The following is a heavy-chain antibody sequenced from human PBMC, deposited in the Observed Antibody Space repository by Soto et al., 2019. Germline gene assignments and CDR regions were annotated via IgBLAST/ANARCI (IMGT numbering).Heavy chain of an antibody. Sequence: QVQLQESGPGLVKPSQTLSLTCTVSGGPITSGDYYWSWIRQHPGKGLEWLGHIYHSGNTYYSPSLKSRISMSVDTSTNQCSLNLYSVTAADTAVYYCARGNFGYDYWGQGAQVTVSS. V-gene: IGHV4-31*03. D-gene: IGHD4-4*01. CDR2: IYHSGNT. J-gene: IGHJ4*02. CDR3: ARGNFGYDY. CDR1: GGPITSGDYY.